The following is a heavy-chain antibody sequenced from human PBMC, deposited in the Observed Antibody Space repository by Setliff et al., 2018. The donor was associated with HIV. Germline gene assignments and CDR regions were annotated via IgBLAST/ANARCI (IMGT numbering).Heavy chain of an antibody. D-gene: IGHD7-27*01. CDR3: AIDKSGPGDQVEY. Sequence: PGGSLRLSCAGSGVTNWMHWVRQAPGKGLVWVSRINSDGSITSYADSVKGRFSMSRDSAKNSLYLQMNRLRVEDSAVYYCAIDKSGPGDQVEYWGQGTQVTVSS. CDR2: INSDGSIT. V-gene: IGHV3-74*01. CDR1: GVTNW. J-gene: IGHJ4*02.